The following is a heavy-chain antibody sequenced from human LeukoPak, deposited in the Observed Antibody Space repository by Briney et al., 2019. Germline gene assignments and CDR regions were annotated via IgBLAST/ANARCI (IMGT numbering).Heavy chain of an antibody. D-gene: IGHD6-19*01. CDR2: IWYDGSNK. CDR3: ATLRADSSGWYYFDY. J-gene: IGHJ4*02. CDR1: RFTFRSYG. Sequence: PGGSLRLSCAASRFTFRSYGMQRVRQAPGKGLEWVALIWYDGSNKYYADSVKGRFTLSRDNSKSTLYLQMNSLRAEDTAVYYCATLRADSSGWYYFDYWGQGALVTVSS. V-gene: IGHV3-33*03.